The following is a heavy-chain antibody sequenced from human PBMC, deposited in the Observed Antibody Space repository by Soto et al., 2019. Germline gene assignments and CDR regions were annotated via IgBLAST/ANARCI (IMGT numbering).Heavy chain of an antibody. J-gene: IGHJ4*02. CDR1: GLTFSSYS. CDR2: ISSSSSYI. CDR3: ARGYGAGTL. D-gene: IGHD4-17*01. Sequence: GGSLRLSSVPSGLTFSSYSIYWVRQAPGKGLEWVSSISSSSSYIYYADSVKGRFTISRDNAKNSLYLQMNSLRAEDTAVYYCARGYGAGTLWGQGTLVTVSS. V-gene: IGHV3-21*01.